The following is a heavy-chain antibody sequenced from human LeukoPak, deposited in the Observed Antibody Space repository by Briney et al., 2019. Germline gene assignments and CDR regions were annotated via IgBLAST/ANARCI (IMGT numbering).Heavy chain of an antibody. Sequence: ASVKVSCKASGYTFTSYYMHWVRQAPGQGLEWMGIINPSGGSTSYAQKFQGRVTMTRDTSTSTVYMELSSLRSEDTAVYYCARDNLYSSSWRNPFDYWGQGTLVTVSS. CDR2: INPSGGST. J-gene: IGHJ4*02. D-gene: IGHD6-13*01. V-gene: IGHV1-46*01. CDR1: GYTFTSYY. CDR3: ARDNLYSSSWRNPFDY.